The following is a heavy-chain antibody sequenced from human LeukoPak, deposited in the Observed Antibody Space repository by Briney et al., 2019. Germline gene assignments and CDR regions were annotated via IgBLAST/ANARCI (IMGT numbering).Heavy chain of an antibody. CDR2: IYSGGST. CDR1: GFTVSSNY. V-gene: IGHV3-53*01. D-gene: IGHD6-13*01. J-gene: IGHJ5*02. CDR3: ARAREAAAGKYNWFDP. Sequence: GGSLRLSCAASGFTVSSNYMSWVRQAPGKGLEWVSVIYSGGSTYYADSVKGRFTISRDNSKNTLYLQMNSLRAEDTAVYYCARAREAAAGKYNWFDPWGQGTLVIVSS.